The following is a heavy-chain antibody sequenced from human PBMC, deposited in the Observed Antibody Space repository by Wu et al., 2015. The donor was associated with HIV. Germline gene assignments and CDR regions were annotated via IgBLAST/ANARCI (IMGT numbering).Heavy chain of an antibody. V-gene: IGHV1-18*01. Sequence: VQLVQSGAEVKKTGTSVKVSCKTFGYTFTIMVLDGCVRPLDKGFSGWDGSVSSNTNYVKKFQARFIMTIDTSTSTAHMEMKSLRPDDTAEYFCARGVWRFGTGFLDSWGQGTLVTVVS. D-gene: IGHD3-10*01. J-gene: IGHJ5*01. CDR3: ARGVWRFGTGFLDS. CDR2: SVSSNT. CDR1: GYTFTIMV.